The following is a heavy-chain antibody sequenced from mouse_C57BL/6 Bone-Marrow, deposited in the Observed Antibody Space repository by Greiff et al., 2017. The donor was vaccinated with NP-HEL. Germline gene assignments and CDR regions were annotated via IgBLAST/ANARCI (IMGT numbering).Heavy chain of an antibody. CDR1: GFTFSSYG. V-gene: IGHV5-6*02. CDR2: ISSGGSYT. CDR3: ARRGGYWYFDV. J-gene: IGHJ1*03. Sequence: EVKLMESGGDLVKPGGSLKLSCAASGFTFSSYGMSWVRQTPDKRLEWVATISSGGSYTYYPDSVKGRFTISRDNAKNTLYLQMSSLKSEDTAMYYCARRGGYWYFDVWGTGTTVTVSS.